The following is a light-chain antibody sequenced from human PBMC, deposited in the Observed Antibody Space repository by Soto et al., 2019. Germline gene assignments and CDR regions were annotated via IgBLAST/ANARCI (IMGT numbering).Light chain of an antibody. CDR3: QSTDSDGNYHAV. CDR2: IDS. CDR1: ALPKQY. Sequence: SYELTQPPSVSVSPGQTARITCSGDALPKQYAFWYQQKPGQAPVVVINIDSERPSGIPERFSGSSSGTTVTLTISGVQAEDEADYYCQSTDSDGNYHAVFGGGTQLTVL. J-gene: IGLJ2*01. V-gene: IGLV3-25*03.